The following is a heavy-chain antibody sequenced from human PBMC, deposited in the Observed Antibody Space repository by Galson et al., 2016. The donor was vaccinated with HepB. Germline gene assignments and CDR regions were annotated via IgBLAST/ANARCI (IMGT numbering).Heavy chain of an antibody. J-gene: IGHJ4*02. D-gene: IGHD1-26*01. V-gene: IGHV3-7*01. CDR1: GFSVNNFW. Sequence: SLRLSCAASGFSVNNFWMSWVRQAPGKGLEWVANINQNGSEKYYVDSVKGRFTISRDNAKNSLYLQMNSLRAEDTAMYYCARDRDGSGSNRRFDYWGQGTLVTVS. CDR3: ARDRDGSGSNRRFDY. CDR2: INQNGSEK.